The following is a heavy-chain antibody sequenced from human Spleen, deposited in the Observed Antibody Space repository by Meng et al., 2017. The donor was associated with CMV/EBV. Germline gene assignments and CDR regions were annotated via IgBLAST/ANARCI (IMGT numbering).Heavy chain of an antibody. Sequence: GGSLRLSCAASGFTFSSYAMSWVRQAPGKGLEWVSVIYSGGSSTYYADSVKGRFTISRDNSKNTLYLQMNSLRAEDTAVYYCAKSSSSVNYYYYGMDVWGQGTTVTVSS. D-gene: IGHD6-6*01. V-gene: IGHV3-23*03. CDR3: AKSSSSVNYYYYGMDV. CDR1: GFTFSSYA. J-gene: IGHJ6*02. CDR2: IYSGGSST.